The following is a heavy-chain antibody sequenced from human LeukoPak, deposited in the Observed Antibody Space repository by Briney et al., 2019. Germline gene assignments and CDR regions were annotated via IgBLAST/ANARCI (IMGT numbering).Heavy chain of an antibody. D-gene: IGHD1-26*01. J-gene: IGHJ4*02. V-gene: IGHV3-21*01. CDR2: ISGSSSYI. Sequence: GGSLRLSCAASGFTFSSYSMNWVRQAPGKGLEWVSSISGSSSYIYYADSVKGRFTISRDNAKNSLYLQMNSLRAEDTAVYYCARDPEGGSYYPDYWGQGTLVTVSS. CDR1: GFTFSSYS. CDR3: ARDPEGGSYYPDY.